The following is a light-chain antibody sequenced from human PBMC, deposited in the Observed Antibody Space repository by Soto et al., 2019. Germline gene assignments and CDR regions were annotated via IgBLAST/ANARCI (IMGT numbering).Light chain of an antibody. V-gene: IGKV3-20*01. J-gene: IGKJ1*01. CDR1: QTVSSDY. Sequence: EIVLTQSPGTLSLSPGERVTLSCRASQTVSSDYLAWYQQKPGQAPRLLIYGVSTRATGFPDRFSGSGSGTGFTLTISRLEPEDFAMYYCQQYDNSRTFGQGTKVDIK. CDR2: GVS. CDR3: QQYDNSRT.